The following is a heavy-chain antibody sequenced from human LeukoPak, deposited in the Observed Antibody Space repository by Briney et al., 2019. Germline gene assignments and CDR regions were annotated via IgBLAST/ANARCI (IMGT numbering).Heavy chain of an antibody. D-gene: IGHD2-2*01. J-gene: IGHJ4*02. CDR2: IWYDGSNK. CDR3: ARENPTCGSTNCYFDY. Sequence: GGSLRLSCAASGFSLSSYGMHWVRQAPGKGLEWVAVIWYDGSNKDYADAVKGRFAISRDNSKNTLFLQMNSLRADDTAVYYCARENPTCGSTNCYFDYWGQGTLVTVSS. CDR1: GFSLSSYG. V-gene: IGHV3-33*01.